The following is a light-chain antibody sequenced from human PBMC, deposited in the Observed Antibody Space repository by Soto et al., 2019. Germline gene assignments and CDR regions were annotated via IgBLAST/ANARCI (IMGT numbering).Light chain of an antibody. J-gene: IGLJ1*01. CDR2: DVN. Sequence: QSALTQPASVSGSPGQSITISCTGTSSDVGGYNYVSWYQQHPGKAPKLMIYDVNNWPSGVSNRFSGSKSGNTASLTISGLQAEDEADYYCSSYTTSSFYVFATGTKLTVL. V-gene: IGLV2-14*01. CDR1: SSDVGGYNY. CDR3: SSYTTSSFYV.